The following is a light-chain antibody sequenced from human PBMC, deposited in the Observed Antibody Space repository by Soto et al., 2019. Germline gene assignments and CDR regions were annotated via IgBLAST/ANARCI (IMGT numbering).Light chain of an antibody. J-gene: IGLJ3*02. Sequence: QPVLTQPPSASVTPGQRVSISCSGSSSNIGNNTVNWYQQFPETAPRLLIYTTNQRPSGVPDRFSGSKSGTSASLAISGLQSADEADYYCAAWDDSLNGPVFGGGTKLTVL. CDR2: TTN. V-gene: IGLV1-44*01. CDR1: SSNIGNNT. CDR3: AAWDDSLNGPV.